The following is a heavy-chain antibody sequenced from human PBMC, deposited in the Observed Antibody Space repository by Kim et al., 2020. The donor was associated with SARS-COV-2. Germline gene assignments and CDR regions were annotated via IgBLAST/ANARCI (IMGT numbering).Heavy chain of an antibody. CDR1: GGSFSGYY. V-gene: IGHV4-34*01. CDR2: INHSGST. D-gene: IGHD6-13*01. CDR3: ARFIAAAGTIDFDY. J-gene: IGHJ4*02. Sequence: SETLSLTCAVYGGSFSGYYWSWIRQPPGKGLEWIGEINHSGSTNYNPSLKSRVTISVDTSKNQFSLKLSSVTAADTAVYYCARFIAAAGTIDFDYWGQGTLVTVSS.